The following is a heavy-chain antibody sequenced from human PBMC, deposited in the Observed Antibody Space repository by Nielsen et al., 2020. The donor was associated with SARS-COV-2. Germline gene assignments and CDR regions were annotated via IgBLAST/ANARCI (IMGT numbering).Heavy chain of an antibody. V-gene: IGHV3-9*01. D-gene: IGHD5-12*01. CDR2: ISWNSGSI. J-gene: IGHJ4*02. CDR1: GFTFDDYA. Sequence: SLKISCAASGFTFDDYAMHWVRQAPGKGLEWVSGISWNSGSIGYADSVKGRFTISRDDAKNSLYLQMNSLRAEDTAVYYCASELSGYDYFDYWGQGTLVTVSS. CDR3: ASELSGYDYFDY.